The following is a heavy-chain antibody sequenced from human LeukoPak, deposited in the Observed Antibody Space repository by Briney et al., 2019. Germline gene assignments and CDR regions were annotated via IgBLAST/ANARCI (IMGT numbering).Heavy chain of an antibody. Sequence: GGSLRLSCAASGFTFSSCGMHWVRQAPGKGLEWVAFIRYDGSNKYYADSVKGRFTISRDNSKNTLYLQMNSLRAEDTAVYYCAKVIYISSWSPHGYWGQGILVTVSS. CDR1: GFTFSSCG. CDR2: IRYDGSNK. V-gene: IGHV3-30*02. J-gene: IGHJ4*02. D-gene: IGHD6-13*01. CDR3: AKVIYISSWSPHGY.